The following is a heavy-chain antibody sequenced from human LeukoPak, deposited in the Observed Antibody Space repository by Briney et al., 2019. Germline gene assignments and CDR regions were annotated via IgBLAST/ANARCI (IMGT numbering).Heavy chain of an antibody. V-gene: IGHV5-51*01. CDR1: GYSFTTHW. J-gene: IGHJ4*02. CDR3: ARHPGKTTPVDY. CDR2: IYPGDSDT. Sequence: GESLQISCKASGYSFTTHWIGWVRQMPGKGLEWMGIIYPGDSDTRYSPSFQGQVTISADKSISTAYLQWSSLKASDTAMYYCARHPGKTTPVDYWGQGTLVTVSS. D-gene: IGHD4-17*01.